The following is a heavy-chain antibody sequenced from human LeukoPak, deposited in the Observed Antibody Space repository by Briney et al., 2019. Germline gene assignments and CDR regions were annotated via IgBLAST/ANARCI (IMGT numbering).Heavy chain of an antibody. Sequence: KTLETLSLTCTVSGGSISSYYWSWIRQPPGKRLEWIGHIYYSGSTNYNPSLKSRVTISVDTSKNQFSLKLSSVTAADTAVYYCASRSSIWSGYQDTLYYFDSWGQGTLVTVSS. CDR1: GGSISSYY. V-gene: IGHV4-59*01. J-gene: IGHJ4*02. CDR3: ASRSSIWSGYQDTLYYFDS. D-gene: IGHD3-3*01. CDR2: IYYSGST.